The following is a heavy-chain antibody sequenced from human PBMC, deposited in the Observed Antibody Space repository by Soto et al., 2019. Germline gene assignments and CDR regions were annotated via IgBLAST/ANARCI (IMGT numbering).Heavy chain of an antibody. CDR3: AKDKKGRRSSGFYSYY. Sequence: EVKLLESGGALVQPGGSLRLSCAASGFTFGDYTMHWVRQTPEKGLEWVSLISWDGILRFYADSVEGRFTISRDNSRNSLYLQMSSLSTEDTALYYCAKDKKGRRSSGFYSYYWGQGTQVTVSS. J-gene: IGHJ4*02. CDR2: ISWDGILR. V-gene: IGHV3-43*01. D-gene: IGHD3-22*01. CDR1: GFTFGDYT.